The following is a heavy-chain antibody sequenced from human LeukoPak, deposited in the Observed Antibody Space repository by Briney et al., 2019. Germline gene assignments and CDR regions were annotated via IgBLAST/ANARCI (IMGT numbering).Heavy chain of an antibody. J-gene: IGHJ4*02. CDR1: GFTFRNYA. Sequence: PGGSLRLSCAASGFTFRNYAMHWVRQAPGKGLEWVAVISYDGSNKYYADSVKGRFTISRDNSKNTLYLQMNSLRAEDTAVYSCARENYGQYYFDYWGQGTLVTVSS. CDR3: ARENYGQYYFDY. D-gene: IGHD3-10*01. CDR2: ISYDGSNK. V-gene: IGHV3-30-3*01.